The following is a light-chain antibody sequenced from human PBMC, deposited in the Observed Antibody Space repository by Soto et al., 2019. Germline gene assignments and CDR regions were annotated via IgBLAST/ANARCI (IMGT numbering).Light chain of an antibody. CDR3: SSYTSSNTPRV. Sequence: QSVLTQPASVSGSPGQSITISCTGTSSDVGGYNYVSWYQQHPGKAPKLMIYDVSSRPSGVSNRFSGSKSGNTASLTISGLQAEDEADYYCSSYTSSNTPRVFGTGTKLTVL. CDR2: DVS. V-gene: IGLV2-14*03. CDR1: SSDVGGYNY. J-gene: IGLJ1*01.